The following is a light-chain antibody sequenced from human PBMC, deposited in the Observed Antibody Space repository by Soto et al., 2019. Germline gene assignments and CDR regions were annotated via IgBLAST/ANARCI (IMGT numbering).Light chain of an antibody. CDR3: AIWDDSLSGPVV. V-gene: IGLV1-47*01. J-gene: IGLJ2*01. Sequence: QSVPTQPPSASGTPGQRVSISCSGSNADIGSNHVYWYQQLPGTAPKLLIYRNDQRPSGVPDRFAGSKSGTSASLAISGLRSEDEAEYYCAIWDDSLSGPVVFGGGTKVTVL. CDR2: RND. CDR1: NADIGSNH.